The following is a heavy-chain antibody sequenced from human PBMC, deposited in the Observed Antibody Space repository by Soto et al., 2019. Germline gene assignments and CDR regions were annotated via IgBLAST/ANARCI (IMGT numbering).Heavy chain of an antibody. D-gene: IGHD1-1*01. Sequence: QVHLVQSGAEVKTPGASAKVSCKGSGYAFTTYGITWVRQAPGQGLEWMGWISAHNGNTNYAQTLQGRVTVTRDTSTSTAYMELRRLRSDDTAVYYCARGRYGDYWGQGALVTVSS. CDR1: GYAFTTYG. V-gene: IGHV1-18*01. CDR3: ARGRYGDY. CDR2: ISAHNGNT. J-gene: IGHJ4*02.